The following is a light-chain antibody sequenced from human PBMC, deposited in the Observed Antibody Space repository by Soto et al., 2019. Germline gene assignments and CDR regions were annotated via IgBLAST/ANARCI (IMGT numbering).Light chain of an antibody. CDR1: QSLSTY. Sequence: DVQMPQSPSSLSASLGDRFTITCLASQSLSTYLHWYQQRPGEAPKLLIYAASSLQSGVPSRFSGSGSGTDFTLTITSLQTEDFATYYCQQGYSTPITFGQGTRLEIK. V-gene: IGKV1-39*01. CDR2: AAS. J-gene: IGKJ5*01. CDR3: QQGYSTPIT.